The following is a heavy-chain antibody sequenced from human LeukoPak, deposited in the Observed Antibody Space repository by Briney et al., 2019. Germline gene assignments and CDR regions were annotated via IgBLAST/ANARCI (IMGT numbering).Heavy chain of an antibody. J-gene: IGHJ1*01. Sequence: SETLSLTCTVSGGSISSYYWSWIRQPPGQGLEWIGYIYYSGSTNYNPSLKSRVTISVDTSKNQFSLKLSSVTAADTAVYYCARHPFYDSSGYSYFQHWGQGTLVTVSS. CDR3: ARHPFYDSSGYSYFQH. CDR1: GGSISSYY. CDR2: IYYSGST. V-gene: IGHV4-59*08. D-gene: IGHD3-22*01.